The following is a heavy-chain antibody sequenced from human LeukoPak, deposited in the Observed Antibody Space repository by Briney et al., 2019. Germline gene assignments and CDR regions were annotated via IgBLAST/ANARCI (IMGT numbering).Heavy chain of an antibody. D-gene: IGHD3-10*01. CDR2: IYRGGDT. CDR1: GFTVSYNY. V-gene: IGHV3-53*01. CDR3: AKGNYGSGSLYIGDAFDI. Sequence: GGSLRLSCAASGFTVSYNYMSWVRQTPGKGLEWVSSIYRGGDTYYTDSVRGRFTISRDNSDNTLYLQMNSLRAEDTALYYCAKGNYGSGSLYIGDAFDIWGQGTMVNVSS. J-gene: IGHJ3*02.